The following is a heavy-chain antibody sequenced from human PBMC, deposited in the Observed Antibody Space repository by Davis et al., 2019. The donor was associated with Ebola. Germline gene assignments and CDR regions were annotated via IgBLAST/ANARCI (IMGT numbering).Heavy chain of an antibody. V-gene: IGHV3-7*03. CDR3: ARVQASEGMDV. Sequence: GESLKISCAASGFTFSDYYMSWIRQAPGKGPEWVAIIKEDGGEKYYVDSVKGRFTISRDNAKNSLYLQMNSLRAEDTAVYYCARVQASEGMDVWGKGTTVTVSS. J-gene: IGHJ6*04. CDR2: IKEDGGEK. CDR1: GFTFSDYY.